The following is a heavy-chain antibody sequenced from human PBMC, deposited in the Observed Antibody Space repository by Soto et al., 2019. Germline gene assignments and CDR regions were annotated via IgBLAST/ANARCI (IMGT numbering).Heavy chain of an antibody. CDR1: GGSISSRSYY. J-gene: IGHJ4*02. V-gene: IGHV4-39*07. Sequence: SETLSLTCTVSGGSISSRSYYWGWIRQPPGKGLEWIGNIYHSGSTNYNPSLNSRVTISVDTSKNQFSLKLSSVTAADTAVYYCARGQLSSGYYMDYWGQGTLVTVSS. CDR2: IYHSGST. D-gene: IGHD3-22*01. CDR3: ARGQLSSGYYMDY.